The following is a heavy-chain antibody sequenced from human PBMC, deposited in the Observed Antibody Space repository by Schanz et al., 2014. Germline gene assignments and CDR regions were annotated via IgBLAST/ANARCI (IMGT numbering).Heavy chain of an antibody. CDR3: ARDPQYYYGSGRGY. CDR2: ITPTLGKV. V-gene: IGHV1-69*04. J-gene: IGHJ4*02. Sequence: QVQLVQSGAEVKKPGASVKVSCKASGYTFTGSGFSWVRQAPGQGLEWMGRITPTLGKVDYAQKFQGRVTITADISTSTAYMELISLTSEDTAVYYCARDPQYYYGSGRGYWGQGTLVTVST. D-gene: IGHD3-10*01. CDR1: GYTFTGSG.